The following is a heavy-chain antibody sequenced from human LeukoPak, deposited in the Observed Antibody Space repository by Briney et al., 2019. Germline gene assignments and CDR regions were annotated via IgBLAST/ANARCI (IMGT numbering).Heavy chain of an antibody. CDR2: IIPLFGTA. CDR3: ARGGAPITIFGVVIIPPDY. D-gene: IGHD3-3*01. CDR1: GGTFSSYA. Sequence: GSSEKVSCKASGGTFSSYAISWLRQAPGQALEWMGGIIPLFGTANYAQKFQGRVTINADESTSTAYMELSNLRSEDTAVYYCARGGAPITIFGVVIIPPDYWGQGTLVTVCS. V-gene: IGHV1-69*01. J-gene: IGHJ4*02.